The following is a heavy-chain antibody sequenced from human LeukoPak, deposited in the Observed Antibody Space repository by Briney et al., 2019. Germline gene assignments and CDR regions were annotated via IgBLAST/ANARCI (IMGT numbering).Heavy chain of an antibody. CDR1: GYTFTSYV. CDR3: ARSGYSSGWYKGYFDY. D-gene: IGHD6-19*01. J-gene: IGHJ4*02. V-gene: IGHV1-18*01. Sequence: ASVNVACKASGYTFTSYVISWVRQAPGQWLEWMGWIIAFNGNTNYAQKLQGRVTMTTDTSTSTAYIELRSMRSDDTAVYYCARSGYSSGWYKGYFDYWGQGTLVTVSS. CDR2: IIAFNGNT.